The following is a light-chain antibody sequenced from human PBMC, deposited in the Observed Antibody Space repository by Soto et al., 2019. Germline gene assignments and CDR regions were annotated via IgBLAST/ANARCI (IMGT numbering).Light chain of an antibody. CDR1: SSNIGTNT. V-gene: IGLV1-44*01. CDR3: AAWDVSLVV. CDR2: SDN. Sequence: QSVLTQPPSASGTPGQRVTISCSGRSSNIGTNTVIWYQQLPGAAPKLLIYSDNQRPSGVPDRFAGSKSGTSASLAISGLQSEDEADYYCAAWDVSLVVFGGGTKVTGL. J-gene: IGLJ2*01.